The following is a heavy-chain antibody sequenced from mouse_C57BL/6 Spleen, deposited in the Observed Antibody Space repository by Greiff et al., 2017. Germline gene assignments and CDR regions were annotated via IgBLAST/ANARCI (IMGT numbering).Heavy chain of an antibody. CDR3: TREGSWDWYFDV. Sequence: EVKLVESGEGLVKPGGSLKLSCAASGFTFSSYAMSWVRQTPEKRLEWVAYISSGGDYIYYADTVKGRFTISRDNARNTLYLQMSRLKSEDTAMYYCTREGSWDWYFDVWGTGTTVTVSS. CDR2: ISSGGDYI. V-gene: IGHV5-9-1*02. J-gene: IGHJ1*03. CDR1: GFTFSSYA.